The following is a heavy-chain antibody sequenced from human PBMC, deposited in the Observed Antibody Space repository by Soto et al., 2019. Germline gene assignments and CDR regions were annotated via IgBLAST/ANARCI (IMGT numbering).Heavy chain of an antibody. D-gene: IGHD6-13*01. V-gene: IGHV3-30-3*01. CDR1: GFTFSTHA. CDR3: ARDQTGTTTAGGGRIDH. Sequence: QVQLVESGGGVVQPGRSLRLSCAASGFTFSTHAMHWVRQAPGKGLECVAIVSFAGSNKYYADSVKGRFTISRDNSKNTLYLQMSGLTPEDTAVYYCARDQTGTTTAGGGRIDHWGQGTLVTVSS. CDR2: VSFAGSNK. J-gene: IGHJ4*02.